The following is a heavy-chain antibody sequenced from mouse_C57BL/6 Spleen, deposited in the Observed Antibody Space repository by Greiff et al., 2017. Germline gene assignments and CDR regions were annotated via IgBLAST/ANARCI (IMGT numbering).Heavy chain of an antibody. J-gene: IGHJ4*01. V-gene: IGHV1-39*01. CDR1: GYSFTDYN. CDR3: ARCTTEVEGDYAMDY. D-gene: IGHD1-1*01. CDR2: INPNYGTT. Sequence: VQLKESGPELVKPGASVKISCKASGYSFTDYNMNWVKQSNGKSLEWIGVINPNYGTTSYNQKFKGKATLTVDQSSSTAYMQLNSLTSEDSAVYYCARCTTEVEGDYAMDYWGQGTSVTVSS.